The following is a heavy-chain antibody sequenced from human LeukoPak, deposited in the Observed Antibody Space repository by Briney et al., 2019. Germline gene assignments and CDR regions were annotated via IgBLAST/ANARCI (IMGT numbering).Heavy chain of an antibody. CDR2: IYYSGST. V-gene: IGHV4-30-4*01. J-gene: IGHJ4*02. CDR3: ARAGDSSGYLRAKLAYFDY. Sequence: KPSQTLSLTCTVSGGSISSGDYYWSWIRQPPGKGLEWIGYIYYSGSTYYNPSLKSRVTISVDTSKDQFSLKLSSVTAADTAVYYCARAGDSSGYLRAKLAYFDYWGQGTLVTVS. CDR1: GGSISSGDYY. D-gene: IGHD3-22*01.